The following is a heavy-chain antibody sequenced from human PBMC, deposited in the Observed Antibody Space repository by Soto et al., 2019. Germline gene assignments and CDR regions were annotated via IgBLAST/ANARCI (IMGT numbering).Heavy chain of an antibody. CDR3: ARQDGSALYYFDY. Sequence: GESLKISCQGSGYAFSSYWIAWVRQMPRKGLEWMGIIYPGDSDTRYSPSFQGQVTISVDKSITTAYLQWSSLKASDTAMYYCARQDGSALYYFDYWGQGTLVTVSS. D-gene: IGHD6-19*01. CDR2: IYPGDSDT. V-gene: IGHV5-51*01. J-gene: IGHJ4*02. CDR1: GYAFSSYW.